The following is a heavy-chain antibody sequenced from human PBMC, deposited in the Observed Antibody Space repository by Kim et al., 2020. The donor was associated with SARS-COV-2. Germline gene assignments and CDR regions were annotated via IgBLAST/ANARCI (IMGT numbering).Heavy chain of an antibody. D-gene: IGHD1-26*01. V-gene: IGHV3-11*06. CDR3: ATPLEVGKYYYYYGMDV. J-gene: IGHJ6*02. Sequence: KGRFTNSRDNAKNSLYLQMNSLRAEDTAVYYCATPLEVGKYYYYYGMDVWGQGTTVTVSS.